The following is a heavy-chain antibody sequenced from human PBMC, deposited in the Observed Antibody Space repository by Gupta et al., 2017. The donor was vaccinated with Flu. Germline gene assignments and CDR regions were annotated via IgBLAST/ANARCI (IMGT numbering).Heavy chain of an antibody. CDR3: AKDGDYYDSSGYYYLSELGAFDI. CDR2: ISYDGSNK. V-gene: IGHV3-30*18. Sequence: VAVISYDGSNKYYADSVKGRFTISRDNSKNTLYLQMNSLRAEDTAVYYCAKDGDYYDSSGYYYLSELGAFDIWGQGTMVTVSS. D-gene: IGHD3-22*01. J-gene: IGHJ3*02.